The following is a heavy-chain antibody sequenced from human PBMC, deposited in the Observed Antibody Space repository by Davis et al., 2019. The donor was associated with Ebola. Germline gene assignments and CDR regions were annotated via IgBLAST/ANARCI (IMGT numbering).Heavy chain of an antibody. CDR1: GYSFTGNY. D-gene: IGHD3-22*01. J-gene: IGHJ6*02. CDR3: ARGGITMMVVPRDYYYGLDV. V-gene: IGHV1-2*06. CDR2: INPNSGGT. Sequence: ASVKVSCKASGYSFTGNYVQWVRQAPGQGLEWMGRINPNSGGTNYAQKFQGRVTMTRDTSISTAYMELGRLRSDDTAVYYCARGGITMMVVPRDYYYGLDVWGQGTTVTVSS.